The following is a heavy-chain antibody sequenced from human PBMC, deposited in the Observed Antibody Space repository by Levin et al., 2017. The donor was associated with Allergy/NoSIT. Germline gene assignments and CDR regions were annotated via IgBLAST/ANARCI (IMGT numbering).Heavy chain of an antibody. V-gene: IGHV1-18*01. D-gene: IGHD3-10*01. CDR3: ARDQDYSGSGSYRYFDL. J-gene: IGHJ2*01. CDR1: GYIFTNYG. CDR2: ISANNENP. Sequence: GESLKISCKASGYIFTNYGISWVRQAPGQGLEWMGWISANNENPRYTKRLQGRVTMTTDTATTTAYMELRSLTSDDTAVYYCARDQDYSGSGSYRYFDLWGRGTLVIVSS.